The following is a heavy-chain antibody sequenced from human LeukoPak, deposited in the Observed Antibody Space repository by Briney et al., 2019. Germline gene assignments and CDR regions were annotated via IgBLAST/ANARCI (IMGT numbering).Heavy chain of an antibody. CDR1: GGSISSYY. Sequence: ASETLSLTCTVSGGSISSYYWSWIRQPPGKGLEWIGYIYYSGSTNYNPSLKSRVTISVDTSKNQFSLKLSSVTAADTAVYYCAIHYYDSSGLEDYWGQGTLVTVSS. CDR2: IYYSGST. V-gene: IGHV4-59*01. CDR3: AIHYYDSSGLEDY. D-gene: IGHD3-22*01. J-gene: IGHJ4*02.